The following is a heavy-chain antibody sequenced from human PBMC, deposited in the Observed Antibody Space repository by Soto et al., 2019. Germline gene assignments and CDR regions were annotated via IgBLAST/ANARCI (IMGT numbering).Heavy chain of an antibody. CDR1: GFTFSNYW. J-gene: IGHJ6*02. CDR2: INSDGTST. D-gene: IGHD3-10*01. V-gene: IGHV3-74*01. CDR3: ARAVRSGSYPYYYYGMDV. Sequence: EVPVVESGGGLVQPGGSLRLSCAASGFTFSNYWIHWVRQAPGKGLVWVSRINSDGTSTSYADSVKGRFTISRDNAKNTLYLQMNSLRVEDTAVYYCARAVRSGSYPYYYYGMDVWGQGTTVTVSS.